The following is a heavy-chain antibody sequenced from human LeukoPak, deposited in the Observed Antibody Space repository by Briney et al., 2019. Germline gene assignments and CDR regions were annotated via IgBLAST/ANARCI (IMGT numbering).Heavy chain of an antibody. CDR3: ASNFGSGTTL. Sequence: GGSLRLSCAASGLTFSSYSMNWVRQAPGKGLEWVSYISSSSSTIYYADSVKGRFTISRDNAKNSLYLQMNSLRAEDTAVYYCASNFGSGTTLWGQGTLVTVSS. D-gene: IGHD3-10*01. V-gene: IGHV3-48*01. CDR1: GLTFSSYS. J-gene: IGHJ4*02. CDR2: ISSSSSTI.